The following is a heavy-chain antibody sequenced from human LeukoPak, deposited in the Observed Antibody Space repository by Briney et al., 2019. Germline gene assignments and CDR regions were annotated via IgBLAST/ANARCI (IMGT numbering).Heavy chain of an antibody. CDR1: GLTFSSNG. V-gene: IGHV3-30*02. J-gene: IGHJ4*02. D-gene: IGHD3-16*01. Sequence: GGPLKLSCEAPGLTFSSNGMPWVRQAPAKGLEWVAFIRYDGSNKYYADSVKGRFTISRDNSKNTLYLQMNSLRAEDTAVYYCAKDIDYGDYWGQGTLVTVSS. CDR3: AKDIDYGDY. CDR2: IRYDGSNK.